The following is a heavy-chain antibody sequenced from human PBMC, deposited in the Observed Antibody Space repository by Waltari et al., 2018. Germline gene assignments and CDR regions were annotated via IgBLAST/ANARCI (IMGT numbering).Heavy chain of an antibody. CDR1: GYTFTGYY. D-gene: IGHD2-8*02. CDR2: INPNSGGT. V-gene: IGHV1-2*02. CDR3: AREGCTGGVCPSSYYYYYMDV. J-gene: IGHJ6*03. Sequence: QVQLVQSGAEVKKPGASVKVSCKASGYTFTGYYMHWVRQAPGQGLEWMGWINPNSGGTNYAQKFQGRVTMTRDTSISTAYMELSRLRSDDTAVYYCAREGCTGGVCPSSYYYYYMDVWGKGTTVTVSS.